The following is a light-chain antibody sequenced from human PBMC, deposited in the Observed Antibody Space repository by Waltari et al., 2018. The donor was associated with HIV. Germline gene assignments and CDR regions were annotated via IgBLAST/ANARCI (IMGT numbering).Light chain of an antibody. CDR1: QDIKNF. Sequence: DIQMTQSPSSLSASIGDRVTITCQASQDIKNFLNWYQQKAGKAPELLIQDASNLETGVPSRFSGSGSGTHFTLTISSLQPEDIATYFCQHYDGLPITFDPGTKLEVK. CDR3: QHYDGLPIT. V-gene: IGKV1-33*01. J-gene: IGKJ3*01. CDR2: DAS.